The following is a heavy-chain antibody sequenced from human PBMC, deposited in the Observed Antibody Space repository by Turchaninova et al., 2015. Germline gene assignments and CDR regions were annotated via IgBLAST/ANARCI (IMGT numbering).Heavy chain of an antibody. CDR3: AHRRMYIPAAADAFDI. D-gene: IGHD6-25*01. Sequence: QITLKESGPTLVESTQTLTLTCPLSGFSVSTTGVGVGWIRQPQGQALEWLALIYWDDDKRYSPSLKGRLPITKYTSKNHVVLTLTNMDPVDTSTYYCAHRRMYIPAAADAFDIWGQGTMVSVSS. CDR1: GFSVSTTGVG. J-gene: IGHJ3*02. V-gene: IGHV2-5*02. CDR2: IYWDDDK.